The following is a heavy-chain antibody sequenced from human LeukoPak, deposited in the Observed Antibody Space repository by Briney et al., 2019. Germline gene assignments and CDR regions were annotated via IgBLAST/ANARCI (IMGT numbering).Heavy chain of an antibody. Sequence: PSETLSLTCAVYGGSFSGYYWSWIRQPPGKGLEWIGEINHSGSTNYNPSLKSRVTISVDTSKNQFSLKLSSVTAADTAVYYCARGRPNSGYSFDYWGQGTLATVSS. CDR1: GGSFSGYY. CDR2: INHSGST. J-gene: IGHJ4*02. CDR3: ARGRPNSGYSFDY. V-gene: IGHV4-34*01. D-gene: IGHD3-22*01.